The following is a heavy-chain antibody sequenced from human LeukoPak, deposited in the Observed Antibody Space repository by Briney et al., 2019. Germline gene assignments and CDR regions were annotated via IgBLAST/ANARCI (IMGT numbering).Heavy chain of an antibody. D-gene: IGHD6-19*01. CDR2: IGGSGNKT. CDR3: VRRGDASSGWGDHDF. Sequence: GGSLRLSCAASGFTFNRNAISWVRQAPGKGLEWVSTIGGSGNKTFYADSVKGRFTISRDNSKNMVHLQMNSLTGEDTALYYCVRRGDASSGWGDHDFWGQGALVTVSS. CDR1: GFTFNRNA. J-gene: IGHJ4*02. V-gene: IGHV3-23*01.